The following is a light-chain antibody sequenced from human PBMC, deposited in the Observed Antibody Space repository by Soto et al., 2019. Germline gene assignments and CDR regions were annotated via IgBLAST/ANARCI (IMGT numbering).Light chain of an antibody. CDR2: DVS. CDR3: SSYTASGTYV. V-gene: IGLV2-14*03. CDR1: SSDVGYYNY. Sequence: QSGLTQPASVSGSPGQSITISCPGTSSDVGYYNYVSWYQQHPGKAPKLMIYDVSNRPSGISNRFSGSKSGNTASLTISGLQAEDEADYYCSSYTASGTYVFATGTKVTVL. J-gene: IGLJ1*01.